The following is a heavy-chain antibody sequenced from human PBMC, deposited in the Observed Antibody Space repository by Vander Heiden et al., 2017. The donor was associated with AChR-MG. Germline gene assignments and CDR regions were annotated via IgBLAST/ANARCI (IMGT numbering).Heavy chain of an antibody. V-gene: IGHV4-59*02. CDR3: AKGGASSLPFVS. CDR2: IHNSETV. D-gene: IGHD6-13*01. Sequence: QVHLQESGPGLVKPSETLTLTCTVSAASVSGNYWSWIRQPPGKGLEWIGWIHNSETVNINPFLWSRVTMSVDTSKNQFSLKLNSVTSADTAMYYCAKGGASSLPFVSWGQGVLVIVSS. J-gene: IGHJ4*02. CDR1: AASVSGNY.